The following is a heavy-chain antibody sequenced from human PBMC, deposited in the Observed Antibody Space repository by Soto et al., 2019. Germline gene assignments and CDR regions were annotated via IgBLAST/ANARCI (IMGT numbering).Heavy chain of an antibody. D-gene: IGHD3-10*01. CDR1: GYTFTSYY. V-gene: IGHV1-46*01. Sequence: GASVKVSCKESGYTFTSYYMHWVRQAPGQGLEWMGIINPSGGSTSYAQKFQGRVTMTRDTATSTVYMELSSLRSEDTAVYYCARDYGSGSYFIMYAETYYSTRLAFSGQWPS. J-gene: IGHJ6*02. CDR3: ARDYGSGSYFIMYAETYYSTRLAF. CDR2: INPSGGST.